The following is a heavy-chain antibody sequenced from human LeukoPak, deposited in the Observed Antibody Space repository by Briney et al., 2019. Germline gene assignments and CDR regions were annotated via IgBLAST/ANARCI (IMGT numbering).Heavy chain of an antibody. D-gene: IGHD2-15*01. CDR1: GYTFTSYG. V-gene: IGHV1-18*01. Sequence: ASVKVSCTASGYTFTSYGISWVRQAPGQGLEWMGWISAYNGNTNYAQKLQGRVTMTTDTSTSTAYMELRSLRSDDTAVYYCARDSGYCSGGSCLPFDPWGQGTLVTVSS. CDR2: ISAYNGNT. J-gene: IGHJ5*02. CDR3: ARDSGYCSGGSCLPFDP.